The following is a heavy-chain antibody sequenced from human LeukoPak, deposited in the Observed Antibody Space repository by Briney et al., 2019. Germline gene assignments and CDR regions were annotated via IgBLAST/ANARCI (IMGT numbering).Heavy chain of an antibody. CDR3: ARATPGGLHGYSFDY. CDR1: GYTFKNYD. D-gene: IGHD5-24*01. V-gene: IGHV1-8*02. J-gene: IGHJ4*02. CDR2: MNPNSGNT. Sequence: GASVKVSCKASGYTFKNYDINWVRQATGQGLEWMGWMNPNSGNTGFALKFQDRVSMTRDTSINTAYMELTSLRSGDTAVYYCARATPGGLHGYSFDYWGQGTVVTVYS.